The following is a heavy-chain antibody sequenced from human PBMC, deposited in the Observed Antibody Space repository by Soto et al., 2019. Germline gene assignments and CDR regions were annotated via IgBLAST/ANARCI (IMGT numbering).Heavy chain of an antibody. D-gene: IGHD3-3*01. Sequence: PGGSLRLSCATSRFTFINSAMSCVGQAPGKGLDWVSFISFSGCNTYYADSVKGRFTISRDNSKNTLYLQMNSLRAEDTAVYYCARDKRDLRFLEWSYYFDFWGQGT. CDR1: RFTFINSA. V-gene: IGHV3-23*01. CDR3: ARDKRDLRFLEWSYYFDF. CDR2: ISFSGCNT. J-gene: IGHJ4*02.